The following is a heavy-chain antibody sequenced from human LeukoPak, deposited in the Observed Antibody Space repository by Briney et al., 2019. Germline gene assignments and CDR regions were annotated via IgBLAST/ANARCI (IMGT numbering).Heavy chain of an antibody. Sequence: GGSLRLSCAASGFTFSSYGMHWVRQAPGKGLEWVAVIWYDGSNKYYADSVKGRFTISRDTPKNTLYLQMNSLRAEDTAVYYCARDRSVRYFDYWGQGALVTVSS. CDR1: GFTFSSYG. J-gene: IGHJ4*02. CDR3: ARDRSVRYFDY. V-gene: IGHV3-33*01. D-gene: IGHD2-15*01. CDR2: IWYDGSNK.